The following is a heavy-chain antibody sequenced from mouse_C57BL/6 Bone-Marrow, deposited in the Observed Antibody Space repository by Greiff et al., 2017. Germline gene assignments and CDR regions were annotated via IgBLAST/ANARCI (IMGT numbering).Heavy chain of an antibody. D-gene: IGHD1-1*01. CDR3: ARSKGLLRSYAMDY. CDR1: CYTFTSYT. Sequence: VQLQQSGAELARPGASVKMSCKASCYTFTSYTMHWVNQRPGPGLEWIGYINPSRGYTKSNQKFKDKATLTADKSSSPAYMQLGSLTSEYTAVDDCARSKGLLRSYAMDYWGQGTAGTGSS. CDR2: INPSRGYT. J-gene: IGHJ4*01. V-gene: IGHV1-4*01.